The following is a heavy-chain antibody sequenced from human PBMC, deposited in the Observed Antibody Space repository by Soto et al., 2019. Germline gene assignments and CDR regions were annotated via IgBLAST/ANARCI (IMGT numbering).Heavy chain of an antibody. CDR2: IDPSDSYT. J-gene: IGHJ4*02. V-gene: IGHV5-10-1*01. CDR1: GYSFTSHW. Sequence: EVPLVQSGAEVKKPGESLRISCKGSGYSFTSHWITWVRQMPGQGLEWMGKIDPSDSYTKYSPSFQGHVTISADKSISTAYRQWSGLKASDTAMYYCARGYYGSGSYEHFDSWGQGTLVTVSS. D-gene: IGHD3-10*01. CDR3: ARGYYGSGSYEHFDS.